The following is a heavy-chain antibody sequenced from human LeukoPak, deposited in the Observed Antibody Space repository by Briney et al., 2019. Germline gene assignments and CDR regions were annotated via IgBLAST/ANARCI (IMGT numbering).Heavy chain of an antibody. CDR3: ATYSSGYNTFDY. J-gene: IGHJ4*02. D-gene: IGHD3-22*01. CDR1: GYSISSGYY. CDR2: IYHSEST. V-gene: IGHV4-38-2*01. Sequence: SETLSLTRAVSGYSISSGYYWGWIRQPPGKGLEWMGSIYHSESTYYNPSLKSRVTISVDTSKNQFSLKLSSVTAADTAVYYCATYSSGYNTFDYWGQGTLVTVSS.